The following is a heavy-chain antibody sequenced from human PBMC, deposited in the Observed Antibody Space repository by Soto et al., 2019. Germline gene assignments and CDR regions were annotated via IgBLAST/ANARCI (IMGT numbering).Heavy chain of an antibody. D-gene: IGHD3-10*01. V-gene: IGHV4-59*02. CDR2: IHYNGRT. CDR3: ARLRSSGEFLE. J-gene: IGHJ4*02. CDR1: GVSVSDYH. Sequence: PSETLSLTCIFSGVSVSDYHWTWIRLTPKKELQWIGFIHYNGRTDSSPSLKSRVTISLDMSKNHVSLILKSVNIADSAIYYCARLRSSGEFLEWGQGTLVTVSS.